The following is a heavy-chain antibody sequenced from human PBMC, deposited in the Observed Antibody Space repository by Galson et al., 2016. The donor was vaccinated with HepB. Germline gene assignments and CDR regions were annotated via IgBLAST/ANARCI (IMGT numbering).Heavy chain of an antibody. Sequence: SLRLSCAASGFTFSSYAMTWVRQAPGQRLECVSAISGGGRSTNYADSVKGRFTISRDNSKNTLFLQMNSLRAEDTAVYYCAKGTLAYSNYYFDSWGQGTLVSVSS. CDR1: GFTFSSYA. D-gene: IGHD4-11*01. J-gene: IGHJ4*02. V-gene: IGHV3-23*01. CDR3: AKGTLAYSNYYFDS. CDR2: ISGGGRST.